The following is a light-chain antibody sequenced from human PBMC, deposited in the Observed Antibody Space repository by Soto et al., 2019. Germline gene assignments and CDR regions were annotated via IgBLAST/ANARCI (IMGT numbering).Light chain of an antibody. CDR1: SSDVGGYNF. CDR2: EVS. Sequence: QSALTQPPSASGSPGQSVTISCTGTSSDVGGYNFVSWYQQHPGKVPKPMIYEVSKRPSGVPDLFSGSKSVNTGSLTVAGLQAADEADYYCCSFGGGNKVLFGGGTKLTVL. V-gene: IGLV2-8*01. CDR3: CSFGGGNKVL. J-gene: IGLJ3*02.